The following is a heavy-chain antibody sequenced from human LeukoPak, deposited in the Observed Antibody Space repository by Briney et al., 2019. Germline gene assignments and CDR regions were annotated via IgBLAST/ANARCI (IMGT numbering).Heavy chain of an antibody. J-gene: IGHJ4*02. CDR3: AREYGDDY. Sequence: SETLSLTCTVSGGSISSYYWSWIRQPPGKGLEWIGYIYYSGSTNYNPSLKSRVTISVDTSKNQFSLKLSSVTAADTAVYYCAREYGDDYWGQGTLVTVSS. CDR1: GGSISSYY. V-gene: IGHV4-59*01. D-gene: IGHD4-17*01. CDR2: IYYSGST.